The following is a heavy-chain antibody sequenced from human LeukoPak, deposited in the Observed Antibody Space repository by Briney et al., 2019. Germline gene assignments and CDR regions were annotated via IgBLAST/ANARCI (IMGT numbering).Heavy chain of an antibody. V-gene: IGHV4-34*01. CDR3: ARAKRAAAGGYYFDY. CDR1: GGSFSGYY. Sequence: SETLSLTCAVYGGSFSGYYWSWIRQPPGKGLEWIGEINHSGSTNYNPSLKSRVTISVDTSKNQFSLKLSSVTAADTAVYYCARAKRAAAGGYYFDYWGQGTLVTVSS. J-gene: IGHJ4*02. D-gene: IGHD6-13*01. CDR2: INHSGST.